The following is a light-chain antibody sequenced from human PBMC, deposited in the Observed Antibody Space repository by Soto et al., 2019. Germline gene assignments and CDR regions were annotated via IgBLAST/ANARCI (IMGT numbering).Light chain of an antibody. CDR1: SSDIGSNY. V-gene: IGLV1-47*01. Sequence: QSVLTQPPSASGTPGQRVTISCSGSSSDIGSNYVYWYQQLPGTAPKLLIYRNNQRPSGVPDRFSGSKSGTSASLAISGLRSEDEADYYCAAWDDSLTVFGTGTKVT. J-gene: IGLJ1*01. CDR2: RNN. CDR3: AAWDDSLTV.